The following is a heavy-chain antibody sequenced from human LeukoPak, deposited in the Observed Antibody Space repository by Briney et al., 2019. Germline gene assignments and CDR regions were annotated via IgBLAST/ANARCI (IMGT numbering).Heavy chain of an antibody. CDR3: ARQAYGSHFDAFDI. Sequence: SGESLKISCKASGYRFTTDYIGWVRPMPGKGLEWMGIIYPDDSETNYSPSLQGQVSMSVDKSITTAYLQWSSLKASDTAIYYCARQAYGSHFDAFDIWGQGTMVTVSS. J-gene: IGHJ3*02. CDR2: IYPDDSET. CDR1: GYRFTTDY. D-gene: IGHD3-22*01. V-gene: IGHV5-51*01.